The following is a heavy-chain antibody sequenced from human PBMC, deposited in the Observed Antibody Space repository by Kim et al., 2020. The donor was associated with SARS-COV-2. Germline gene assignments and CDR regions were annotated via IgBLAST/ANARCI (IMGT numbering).Heavy chain of an antibody. CDR3: ARGDYGDY. Sequence: SGNTGYAQKFQGRVTMTRNTSISTAYMELSSLRSEDTAVYYCARGDYGDYWGQGTLVTVSS. V-gene: IGHV1-8*01. CDR2: SGNT. J-gene: IGHJ4*02.